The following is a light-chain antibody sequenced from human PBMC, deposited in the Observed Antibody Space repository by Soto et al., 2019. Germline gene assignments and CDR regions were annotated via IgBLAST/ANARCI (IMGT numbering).Light chain of an antibody. Sequence: DIVMTQSPDSLAVSLGERATINCKSSQSVLYSSNNKNYLTWYQQKPGQPPKVLIYWASTRESGVPDRFSGSGSGTDFTLTISSLQAEDVAVYYCQQCYSTPRTFGQRTKVEIK. J-gene: IGKJ1*01. CDR3: QQCYSTPRT. V-gene: IGKV4-1*01. CDR1: QSVLYSSNNKNY. CDR2: WAS.